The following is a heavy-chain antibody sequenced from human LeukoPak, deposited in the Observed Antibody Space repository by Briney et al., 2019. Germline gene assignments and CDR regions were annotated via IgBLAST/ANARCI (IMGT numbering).Heavy chain of an antibody. CDR1: GYTFTSYD. V-gene: IGHV1-8*01. D-gene: IGHD4-17*01. CDR2: MNPNSGNT. Sequence: GASAKVSCKASGYTFTSYDINWVRQATGQGLEWMGWMNPNSGNTGYAQKFQGRVTMTRNTSISTAYMELSSLRSEDTAVYYCARAFDYGDYYGMDVWGQGTTVTVSS. J-gene: IGHJ6*02. CDR3: ARAFDYGDYYGMDV.